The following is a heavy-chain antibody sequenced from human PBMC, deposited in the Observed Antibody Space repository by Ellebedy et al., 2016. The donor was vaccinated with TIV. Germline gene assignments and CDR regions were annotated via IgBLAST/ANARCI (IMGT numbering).Heavy chain of an antibody. CDR3: VKDLGVRSRAAD. CDR2: TSGSGLHT. Sequence: GESLKISXAASGFSFITFDMHWVRQAPGKGLEWVATTSGSGLHTYYADSVKGRFTVSRDNSKSTLYLQMNSLRAEDTAVYRCVKDLGVRSRAADWGQGTMVTVSS. D-gene: IGHD6-25*01. J-gene: IGHJ3*01. V-gene: IGHV3-23*01. CDR1: GFSFITFD.